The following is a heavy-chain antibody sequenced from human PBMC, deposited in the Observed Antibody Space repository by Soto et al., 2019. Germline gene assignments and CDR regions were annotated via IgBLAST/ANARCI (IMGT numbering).Heavy chain of an antibody. J-gene: IGHJ2*01. CDR2: IGGNRDRA. CDR3: AKEGCRYWYFDL. CDR1: GFTFSSYG. V-gene: IGHV3-23*01. Sequence: EVQLLESGGGLVQPGGSLRLSFAAAGFTFSSYGMNWVRQDPGKGLEWVSAIGGNRDRAHYADSVKGRFTISRDNSKNKLYLQMNSLRDEDTAVYYCAKEGCRYWYFDLWGRGALVTVSA.